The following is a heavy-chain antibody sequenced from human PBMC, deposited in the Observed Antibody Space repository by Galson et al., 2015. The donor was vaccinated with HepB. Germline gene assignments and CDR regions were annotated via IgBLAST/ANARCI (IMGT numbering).Heavy chain of an antibody. V-gene: IGHV3-23*01. J-gene: IGHJ6*02. D-gene: IGHD3-22*01. CDR3: AGDSSADYYYYGLDL. Sequence: SLRLSCAASGFTFSSYSMNWVRQAPGKGLEWVSSIRGSGGNTYSAVSVKGRFTISSDNSKNTLSLQMNSLRAEDTAIYYCAGDSSADYYYYGLDLWGQGTTVTVSS. CDR1: GFTFSSYS. CDR2: IRGSGGNT.